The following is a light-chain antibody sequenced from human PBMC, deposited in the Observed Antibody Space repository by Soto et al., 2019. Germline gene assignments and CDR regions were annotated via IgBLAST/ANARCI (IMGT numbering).Light chain of an antibody. J-gene: IGLJ1*01. V-gene: IGLV2-14*01. Sequence: QSALTQPASVSGSPGQSITISRTGTGSDVGGYNYVSWYQQHPGKAPKLMIYDVSNRPSGVSNRFSGSKSGNTASLTISGRQAEDEADYYCSSYTSSSTLVFGTGTKLTVL. CDR2: DVS. CDR3: SSYTSSSTLV. CDR1: GSDVGGYNY.